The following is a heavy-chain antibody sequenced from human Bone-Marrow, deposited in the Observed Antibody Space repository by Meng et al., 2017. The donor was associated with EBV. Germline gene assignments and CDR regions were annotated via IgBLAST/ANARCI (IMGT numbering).Heavy chain of an antibody. CDR3: ARSPGGDYYDSSGYYPDY. J-gene: IGHJ4*02. CDR1: GFTFSSYS. V-gene: IGHV3-21*01. Sequence: EVQLVESGGGLVKPGGFLRLSCAASGFTFSSYSMNWVRQAPGKGLEWVSSISSSSSYIYYADSVKGRFTISRDNAKNSLYLQMNSLRAEDTAVYYCARSPGGDYYDSSGYYPDYWGQGTLFTVSS. D-gene: IGHD3-22*01. CDR2: ISSSSSYI.